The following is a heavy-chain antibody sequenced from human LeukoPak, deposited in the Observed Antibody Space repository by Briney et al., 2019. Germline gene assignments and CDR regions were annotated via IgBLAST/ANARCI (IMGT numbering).Heavy chain of an antibody. CDR1: GGSVSSGSYY. Sequence: PSETLSLTCTVSGGSVSSGSYYWSWIRQPPGRGLEWIAYIHYSGSAAYNPSLKSRVTISRDMSTNQFSLKMTSVTAADTAVYYCATYGDYPAEYFQHWGQGTLVTVSS. D-gene: IGHD4-17*01. V-gene: IGHV4-61*01. J-gene: IGHJ1*01. CDR3: ATYGDYPAEYFQH. CDR2: IHYSGSA.